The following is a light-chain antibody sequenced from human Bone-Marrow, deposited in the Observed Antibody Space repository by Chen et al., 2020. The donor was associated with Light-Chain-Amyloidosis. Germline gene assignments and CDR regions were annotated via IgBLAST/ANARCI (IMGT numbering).Light chain of an antibody. CDR1: SGHSRYA. CDR2: VKSDGSH. V-gene: IGLV4-69*01. CDR3: QTWATGIPWV. Sequence: QIVLTQSPSASASLGASVRLTCTLTSGHSRYAIAWHHQPPKKGPPYLMKVKSDGSHIKGDGIPDRFSGSSSGTERYLTISSLRSEDEGDYFCQTWATGIPWVFGGGTKLTV. J-gene: IGLJ3*02.